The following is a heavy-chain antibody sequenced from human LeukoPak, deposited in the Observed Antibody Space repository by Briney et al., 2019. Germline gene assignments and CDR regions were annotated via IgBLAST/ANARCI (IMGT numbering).Heavy chain of an antibody. CDR2: IIPIFGTA. CDR3: ARASVVYDWFDP. J-gene: IGHJ5*02. D-gene: IGHD2-8*02. CDR1: GGTFSSYA. V-gene: IGHV1-69*01. Sequence: ASVKVSCRASGGTFSSYAISWVRQAPGQGLEWMGGIIPIFGTANYAQKFQGRVTITADESTSTAYMELSSLRSEDTAVYYCARASVVYDWFDPWGQGTLVTVSS.